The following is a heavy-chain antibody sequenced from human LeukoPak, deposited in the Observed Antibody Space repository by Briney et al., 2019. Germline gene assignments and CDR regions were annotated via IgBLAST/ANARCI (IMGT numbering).Heavy chain of an antibody. D-gene: IGHD3-3*01. CDR3: ARGIFGMVLHAFDL. Sequence: TLSLTCTVSGGSISSYYWTWIRQPPGRGLEWVGYISYGGSTNYNPSHKSRVTISVDTSTNQFSLKLSSVTAADTAVYYCARGIFGMVLHAFDLWGRGTMVTVSS. CDR2: ISYGGST. J-gene: IGHJ3*01. V-gene: IGHV4-59*01. CDR1: GGSISSYY.